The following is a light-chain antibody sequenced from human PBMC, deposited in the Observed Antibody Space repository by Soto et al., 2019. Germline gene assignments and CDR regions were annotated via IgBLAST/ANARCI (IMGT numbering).Light chain of an antibody. J-gene: IGKJ4*02. V-gene: IGKV1-13*02. CDR3: QQYNSYPRT. CDR2: GAS. CDR1: QGISSV. Sequence: AIQLTQSPSSLSASVGDRVIITCRASQGISSVLAWYQQKPGKTPKLLIYGASSLEGGVPSTISGSGSGADFTLTISGLQPEDFANSYCQQYNSYPRTFGGGNQVAIK.